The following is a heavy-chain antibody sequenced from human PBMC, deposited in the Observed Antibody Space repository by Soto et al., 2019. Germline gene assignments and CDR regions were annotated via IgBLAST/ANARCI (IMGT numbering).Heavy chain of an antibody. V-gene: IGHV3-30*18. Sequence: QVQLVESGGGVVQPGKSLRLSCAASGFTFSSYGMHWVRQAPGKGLEWVAVISYDGSNKYYADSVKGRFTISRDNSKNTPYLQMNSLRAEDTAVYYCANVGYDLDYYYGMDVWGQGTTVTVSS. J-gene: IGHJ6*02. CDR1: GFTFSSYG. CDR3: ANVGYDLDYYYGMDV. CDR2: ISYDGSNK. D-gene: IGHD5-12*01.